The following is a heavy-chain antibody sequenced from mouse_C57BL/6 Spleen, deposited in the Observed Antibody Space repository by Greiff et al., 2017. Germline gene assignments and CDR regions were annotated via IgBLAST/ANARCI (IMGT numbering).Heavy chain of an antibody. J-gene: IGHJ2*01. CDR3: ARSFDYYLDY. Sequence: QVQLQQSGAELVKPGASVKISCKASGYAFSSYWMNWVKQRPGKGLEWIGQIYPGDGDTNYNGKFKSKATLTADKSSSTAYMQLSSLTSEDSAVYFCARSFDYYLDYWGQGTTLTVAS. D-gene: IGHD2-4*01. V-gene: IGHV1-80*01. CDR2: IYPGDGDT. CDR1: GYAFSSYW.